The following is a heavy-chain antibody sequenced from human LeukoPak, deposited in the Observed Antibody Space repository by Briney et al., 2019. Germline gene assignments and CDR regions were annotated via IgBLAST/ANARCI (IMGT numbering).Heavy chain of an antibody. CDR3: ARKPIFASGRHWYYLDN. CDR1: GGSNSNYS. J-gene: IGHJ4*02. D-gene: IGHD3-10*01. V-gene: IGHV4-59*08. CDR2: IYYSGST. Sequence: SETLSLTCTVSGGSNSNYSWSWIRQPPGKGLEWIGYIYYSGSTNYNPSLKSRVTISVDTSKNQFSLKLNSVTAADTAIYYCARKPIFASGRHWYYLDNWRQGTLVTVSS.